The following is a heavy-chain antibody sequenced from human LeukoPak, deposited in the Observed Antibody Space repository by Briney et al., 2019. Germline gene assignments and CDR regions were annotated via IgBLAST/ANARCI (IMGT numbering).Heavy chain of an antibody. CDR3: ASSHSGSYSLDY. CDR1: GFTLSSYA. D-gene: IGHD1-26*01. CDR2: ISYDGSNK. J-gene: IGHJ4*02. V-gene: IGHV3-30-3*01. Sequence: GGSLRLSCAASGFTLSSYAMHWVRQAPGKGLEWVAVISYDGSNKYYADSVKGRFTISRDNSKNTLYLQMNSLRAEDTAVYYCASSHSGSYSLDYWGQGTLVTVSS.